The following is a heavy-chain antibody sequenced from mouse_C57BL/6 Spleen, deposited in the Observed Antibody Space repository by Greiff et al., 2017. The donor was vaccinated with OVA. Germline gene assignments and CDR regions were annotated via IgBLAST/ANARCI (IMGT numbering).Heavy chain of an antibody. CDR1: GFTFSSYA. V-gene: IGHV5-4*01. Sequence: EVKLVESGGGLVKPGGSLKLSCAASGFTFSSYAMSWVRQTPEKRLEWVATISDGGSYTYYTDNVKGRFTISRDNAKNNLYLQMSHLKSEDTAMYYCARDDYYGSSYYFDYWGQGTTLTVSS. CDR3: ARDDYYGSSYYFDY. D-gene: IGHD1-1*01. CDR2: ISDGGSYT. J-gene: IGHJ2*01.